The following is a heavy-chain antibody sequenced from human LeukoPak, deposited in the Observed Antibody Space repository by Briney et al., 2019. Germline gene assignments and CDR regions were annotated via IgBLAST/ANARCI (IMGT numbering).Heavy chain of an antibody. V-gene: IGHV1-2*02. Sequence: ASVKVSCKASGYTFIDYYIHWVRQAAGQGLEWMGWNNPNSGATDYARKFQDRVTMTRDTSTNTAYMELSGLRSDDTAVYYCASGGTMIVGAFDIWGQGTMVTVSS. J-gene: IGHJ3*02. CDR1: GYTFIDYY. CDR2: NNPNSGAT. D-gene: IGHD3-22*01. CDR3: ASGGTMIVGAFDI.